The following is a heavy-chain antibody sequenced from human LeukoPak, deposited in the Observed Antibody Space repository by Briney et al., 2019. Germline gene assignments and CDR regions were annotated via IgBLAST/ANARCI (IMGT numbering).Heavy chain of an antibody. CDR1: VDSISSPTHY. CDR3: AREREIAVAGTAPFDY. J-gene: IGHJ4*02. Sequence: KPSQTLSLTCTVSVDSISSPTHYCSWIRQPAGKGLDWIGRLYTTGSTNYNPSLKSRVSISVDTSKNQFSLNVTSVTAADTAVYYCAREREIAVAGTAPFDYWGQGTLVTVSS. V-gene: IGHV4-61*02. D-gene: IGHD6-19*01. CDR2: LYTTGST.